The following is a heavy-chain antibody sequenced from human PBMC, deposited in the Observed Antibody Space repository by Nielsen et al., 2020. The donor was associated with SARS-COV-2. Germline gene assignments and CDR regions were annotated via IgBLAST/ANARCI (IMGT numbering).Heavy chain of an antibody. CDR2: IVVGSGNT. D-gene: IGHD3-22*01. CDR3: ARDSQPTMIVVVLGGMDV. V-gene: IGHV1-58*02. J-gene: IGHJ6*02. Sequence: SVKVSCKASGFTFTSSAMQWVRQARGQRLEWIGWIVVGSGNTNYAQKFQERVTITRDMSTSTAYMELSSLRAEDTAVYYCARDSQPTMIVVVLGGMDVWGQGTTVTVSS. CDR1: GFTFTSSA.